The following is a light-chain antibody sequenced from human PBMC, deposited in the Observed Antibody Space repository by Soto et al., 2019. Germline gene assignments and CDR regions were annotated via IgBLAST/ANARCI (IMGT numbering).Light chain of an antibody. CDR2: DAS. CDR1: QSVNSY. V-gene: IGKV3-20*01. Sequence: EIVMTQSPGTLSLSPGERATLSRRASQSVNSYLAWYQQKPGQAPRLLISDASDRATGIPDRFSGSGSGTDFTLTISRLVPEDFAVYYCQQYGDSPVTLGQGTKVDIK. J-gene: IGKJ1*01. CDR3: QQYGDSPVT.